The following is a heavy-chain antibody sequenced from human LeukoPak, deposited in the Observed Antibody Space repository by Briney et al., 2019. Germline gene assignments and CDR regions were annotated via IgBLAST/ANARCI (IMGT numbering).Heavy chain of an antibody. D-gene: IGHD3-3*01. Sequence: KPSQTLSLTCTVSGGSISSGSYYWSWIRQPPGKGLEWIGEINHSGSTNYNPSLKSRVTISVDTSKNQFSLKLSSVTAADTAVYYCARGRDYDFWSGYYFSHYFDYWGQGTLVTVSS. V-gene: IGHV4-39*07. CDR3: ARGRDYDFWSGYYFSHYFDY. CDR2: INHSGST. CDR1: GGSISSGSYY. J-gene: IGHJ4*02.